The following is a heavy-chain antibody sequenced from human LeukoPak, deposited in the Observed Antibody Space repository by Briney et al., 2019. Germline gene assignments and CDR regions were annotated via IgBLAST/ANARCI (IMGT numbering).Heavy chain of an antibody. J-gene: IGHJ4*02. CDR2: IYYSGTT. V-gene: IGHV4-59*01. Sequence: PSGTLSLTCTVSGVSISSYDWSWIRQPPGKGLEWIGYIYYSGTTNYNPYLKSRVTLSVDTSKNHFSLNLSSVTAADTAVYYCARYFSGKTLDQWGQGTLVTVSS. CDR1: GVSISSYD. CDR3: ARYFSGKTLDQ. D-gene: IGHD1-1*01.